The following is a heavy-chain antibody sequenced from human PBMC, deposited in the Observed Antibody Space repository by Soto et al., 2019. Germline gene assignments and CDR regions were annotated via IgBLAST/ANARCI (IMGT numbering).Heavy chain of an antibody. CDR2: IYHSGST. CDR1: GGSVSSYF. CDR3: ARRYGYYFDY. Sequence: SQTLSLTCTVSGGSVSSYFWSLIRQPPGKGLEWIGDIYHSGSTNYNPSLKSRVTISVDTSKNQLSLKLSSVTAADTAVYYCARRYGYYFDYWGQGTLVTVSS. D-gene: IGHD4-17*01. J-gene: IGHJ4*02. V-gene: IGHV4-59*08.